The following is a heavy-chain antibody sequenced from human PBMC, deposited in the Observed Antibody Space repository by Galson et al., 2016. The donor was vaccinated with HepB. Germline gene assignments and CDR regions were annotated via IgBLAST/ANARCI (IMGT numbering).Heavy chain of an antibody. CDR3: AKARGQWLGFDP. V-gene: IGHV3-23*01. CDR1: GFTLNNYA. CDR2: ISGGDGRT. Sequence: SLRLSCAASGFTLNNYAMSWVRQAAGKGLEWVSAISGGDGRTYYADSVRGRFTISRDKSKNTLYLQMDSLRVEDTAIYYCAKARGQWLGFDPWGQGTLVTVA. D-gene: IGHD6-19*01. J-gene: IGHJ5*02.